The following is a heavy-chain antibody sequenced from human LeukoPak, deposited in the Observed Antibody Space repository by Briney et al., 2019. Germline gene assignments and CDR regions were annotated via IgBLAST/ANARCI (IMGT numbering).Heavy chain of an antibody. Sequence: SVKVSCKASGGTFSSYAISWVRQAPGQGLEWMGGIIPIFGTANYAQKFQGRVTITTDESTSTAYMELSSLRSEDTAVYYCARSELYYYDSSGYYLIFDYWGQGTLVTVSS. CDR1: GGTFSSYA. CDR3: ARSELYYYDSSGYYLIFDY. V-gene: IGHV1-69*05. CDR2: IIPIFGTA. D-gene: IGHD3-22*01. J-gene: IGHJ4*02.